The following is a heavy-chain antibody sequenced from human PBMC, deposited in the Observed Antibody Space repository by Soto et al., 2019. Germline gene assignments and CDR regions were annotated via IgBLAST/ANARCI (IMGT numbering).Heavy chain of an antibody. Sequence: GGSLRLSCAASGFTFSSYEMNWVRQAPGKGLEWVSYISSSGSTIYYADSVKGRFTISRDNAKNSLYLQMNSLRAEDTAVYCCTRGSYYYDSNGYLNYFDYWGQGTLVTVPQ. CDR2: ISSSGSTI. CDR1: GFTFSSYE. D-gene: IGHD3-22*01. V-gene: IGHV3-48*03. J-gene: IGHJ4*02. CDR3: TRGSYYYDSNGYLNYFDY.